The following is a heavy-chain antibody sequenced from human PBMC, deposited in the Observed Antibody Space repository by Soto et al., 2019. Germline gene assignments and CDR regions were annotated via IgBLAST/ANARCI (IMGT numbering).Heavy chain of an antibody. CDR2: IYYTGST. CDR1: GGSVNTAPYH. J-gene: IGHJ6*02. Sequence: SETLSLTCTVSGGSVNTAPYHWSWIRQSPRNGLEWIGNIYYTGSTNYNPSLKSRVTISVDTSKNQFSLKLSSVTAADTAVYYCARVRLVRTYYYGMDVWGQGTTVTVSS. CDR3: ARVRLVRTYYYGMDV. V-gene: IGHV4-61*01. D-gene: IGHD6-6*01.